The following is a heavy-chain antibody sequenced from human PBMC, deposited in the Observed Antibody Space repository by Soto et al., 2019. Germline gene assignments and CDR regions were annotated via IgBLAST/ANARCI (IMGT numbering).Heavy chain of an antibody. CDR2: INQSGSP. D-gene: IGHD2-15*01. CDR1: SGTISSSNW. V-gene: IGHV4-4*02. J-gene: IGHJ5*02. Sequence: QVQLQESGPGLVKPSGTLSLTCAVFSGTISSSNWWTWVRQPPGKGLEWIGEINQSGSPNYNPSLMSRVTISVDKSKSQFFLKLSSVTAADTAIYYCAGLGMVAAHREFDPWGQGTLVTVSS. CDR3: AGLGMVAAHREFDP.